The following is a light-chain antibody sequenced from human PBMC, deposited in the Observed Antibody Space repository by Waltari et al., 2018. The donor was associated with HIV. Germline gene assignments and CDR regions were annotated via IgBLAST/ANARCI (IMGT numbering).Light chain of an antibody. V-gene: IGLV3-1*01. CDR1: PVGNKN. Sequence: SYELNQPPSVSVSPGQTASITCSGDPVGNKNVCWYQQKPGQSPGLVIYQDSKRPSGLPERFASYKPAINATLTISGTQAMDEADYYCQAWDNSVIFGGGTKLTVL. CDR2: QDS. CDR3: QAWDNSVI. J-gene: IGLJ2*01.